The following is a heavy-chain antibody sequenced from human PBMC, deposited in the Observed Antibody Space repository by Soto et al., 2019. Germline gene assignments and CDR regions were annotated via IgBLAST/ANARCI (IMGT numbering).Heavy chain of an antibody. Sequence: GASVKVSCKASGGTFSSYAISWVRQAPGQGLEWMGGIIPIFGTANYAQKFQGRVTITADESTSTAYMELSSLRSEDTAVYYCAILPHIAVAADFDYWGQGTLVTVS. D-gene: IGHD6-19*01. V-gene: IGHV1-69*13. CDR1: GGTFSSYA. CDR3: AILPHIAVAADFDY. J-gene: IGHJ4*02. CDR2: IIPIFGTA.